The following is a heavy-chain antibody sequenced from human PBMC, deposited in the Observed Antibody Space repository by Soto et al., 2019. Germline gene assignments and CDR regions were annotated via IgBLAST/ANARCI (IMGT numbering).Heavy chain of an antibody. V-gene: IGHV1-18*01. CDR3: ARDGDDFWSGYYRTYFDY. CDR1: GYTFTSYG. D-gene: IGHD3-3*01. CDR2: ISAYNGNT. Sequence: QVQLVQSGAEVKKPGASVKVSCKASGYTFTSYGISWVRQAPGQGLEWMGWISAYNGNTNYAQKLQGRVTMTTDTSTSKAYMELRSLRSDDTAVYYCARDGDDFWSGYYRTYFDYWGQGTLVTVSS. J-gene: IGHJ4*02.